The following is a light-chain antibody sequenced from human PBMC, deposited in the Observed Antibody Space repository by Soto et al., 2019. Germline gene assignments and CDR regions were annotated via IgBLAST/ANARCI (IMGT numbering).Light chain of an antibody. V-gene: IGKV1-6*01. CDR1: QDIRVD. J-gene: IGKJ2*01. CDR3: LQDYDFPYT. Sequence: AIQMTQSPPSLSASVGDRVIITCRASQDIRVDVGWLQQRPGHAPNLLIYAASTLHTWVPSTFTGSGSDTDFPLTLNDLQPEDVATYFCLQDYDFPYTFGQGTKLEI. CDR2: AAS.